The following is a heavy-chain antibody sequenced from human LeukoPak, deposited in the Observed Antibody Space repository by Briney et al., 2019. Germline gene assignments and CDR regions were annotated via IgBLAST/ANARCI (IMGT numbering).Heavy chain of an antibody. CDR2: ISYDGSNK. CDR1: GFTFSSYA. D-gene: IGHD3-10*01. CDR3: ARDSDFDY. Sequence: PGGSLRLSCAASGFTFSSYAMHWVRQAPGKGLEWVAVISYDGSNKYYADSVKGRFTISRDNSKNRLYLQMNSLRAEDTAVYYCARDSDFDYWGQGTLVTVSS. J-gene: IGHJ4*02. V-gene: IGHV3-30*04.